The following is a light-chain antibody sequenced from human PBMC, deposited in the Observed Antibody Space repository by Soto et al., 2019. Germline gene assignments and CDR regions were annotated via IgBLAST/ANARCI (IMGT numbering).Light chain of an antibody. CDR2: AAS. CDR3: QQYNSYSGT. Sequence: DIQMTQSPSSLSAAIGDRVTITCRASQSISNYLNWYQQRPGKAPQILIYAASFLQSGVSSRFSGSGSGTEFTLTISSLQPDDFATYYCQQYNSYSGTFGQGTKVDIK. J-gene: IGKJ1*01. V-gene: IGKV1-39*01. CDR1: QSISNY.